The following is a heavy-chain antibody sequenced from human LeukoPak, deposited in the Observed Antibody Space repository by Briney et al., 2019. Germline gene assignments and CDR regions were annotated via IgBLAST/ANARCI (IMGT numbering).Heavy chain of an antibody. CDR1: GFTFDDYA. Sequence: GGSLRLSCAASGFTFDDYAMHWVRQAPGKGLEWVSGISWNSGSIGYADSVKGRFTISRDNAKNSLYLQMNSLRAEDTALYYCAKTYYYDSSGYYYASHFDYWGQGTLVTVSS. CDR2: ISWNSGSI. D-gene: IGHD3-22*01. CDR3: AKTYYYDSSGYYYASHFDY. V-gene: IGHV3-9*01. J-gene: IGHJ4*02.